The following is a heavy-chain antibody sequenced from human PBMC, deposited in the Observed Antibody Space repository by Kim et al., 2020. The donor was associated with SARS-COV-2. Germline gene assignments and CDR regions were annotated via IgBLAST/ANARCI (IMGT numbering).Heavy chain of an antibody. CDR2: ISYDGSNK. CDR1: GFTFSSYG. Sequence: GGSLRLSCAASGFTFSSYGMHWVRQAPGKGLEWVAVISYDGSNKNYADSVKGRFTISRDNSKNTLYLQMSSLRAEDTAVYYCARDASGYSSGWTYYYYGMDVWGQGTTVTVSS. J-gene: IGHJ6*02. D-gene: IGHD6-25*01. V-gene: IGHV3-33*05. CDR3: ARDASGYSSGWTYYYYGMDV.